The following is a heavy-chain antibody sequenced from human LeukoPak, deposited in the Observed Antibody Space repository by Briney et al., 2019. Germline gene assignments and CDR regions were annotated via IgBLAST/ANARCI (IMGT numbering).Heavy chain of an antibody. V-gene: IGHV1-46*01. CDR1: GYTFTSYY. CDR3: ARPRIAVAGNYYYYYMDV. J-gene: IGHJ6*03. Sequence: ASVKVSCKASGYTFTSYYMHWVRQAPGQGLEWMGIINPSGGSTSYAQKFQGRVTITRNTSISTAYMELSSLRSEDTAVYYCARPRIAVAGNYYYYYMDVWGKGTTVTVSS. D-gene: IGHD6-19*01. CDR2: INPSGGST.